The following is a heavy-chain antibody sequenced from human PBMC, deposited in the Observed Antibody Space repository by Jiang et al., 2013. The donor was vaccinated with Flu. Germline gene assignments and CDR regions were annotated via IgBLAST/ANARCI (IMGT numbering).Heavy chain of an antibody. CDR2: IKTKAHGGTI. CDR3: LAGLGVTSFDY. CDR1: TFRDVW. V-gene: IGHV3-15*07. Sequence: TFRDVWMNWARQAPGKGLEWVGRIKTKAHGGTIDYAAPVKGRFTISRDDAKNMLYLEMNSLKIEDTAVYYCLAGLGVTSFDYWGQGIMVTVSS. D-gene: IGHD1-26*01. J-gene: IGHJ4*02.